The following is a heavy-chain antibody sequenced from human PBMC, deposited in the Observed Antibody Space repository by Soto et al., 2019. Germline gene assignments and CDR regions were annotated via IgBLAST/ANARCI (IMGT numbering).Heavy chain of an antibody. CDR1: GFSVSTSH. Sequence: GGSLRLSCAAAGFSVSTSHISWVRQAPGKGLEWVSAISGSGGSTHYADSVKGRFTISRDNSKNTLYLQMNSLRAEDTAVYYCAKDHYYDTSGYPSINWYFDLWGRGTLVTVSS. V-gene: IGHV3-23*01. CDR3: AKDHYYDTSGYPSINWYFDL. J-gene: IGHJ2*01. CDR2: ISGSGGST. D-gene: IGHD3-22*01.